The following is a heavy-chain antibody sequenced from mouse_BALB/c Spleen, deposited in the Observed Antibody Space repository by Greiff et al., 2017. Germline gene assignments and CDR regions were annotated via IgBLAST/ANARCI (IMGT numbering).Heavy chain of an antibody. CDR2: IWAGGST. Sequence: VHLVESGPGLVAPSQSLSITCTVSGFSLNSYGVHWVRQPPGKGLEWLGVIWAGGSTNYNSALMSRLSISKDSSKSQVFLKMNSLQTDDTAMYYCARDRGNSLLRLPSAYWGQGTLVTVSA. D-gene: IGHD1-2*01. CDR1: GFSLNSYG. J-gene: IGHJ3*01. V-gene: IGHV2-9*02. CDR3: ARDRGNSLLRLPSAY.